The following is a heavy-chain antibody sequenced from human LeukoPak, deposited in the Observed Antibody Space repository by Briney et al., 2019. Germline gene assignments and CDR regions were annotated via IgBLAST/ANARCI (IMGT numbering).Heavy chain of an antibody. J-gene: IGHJ5*02. CDR3: ARELYDFWSGYWHNWFDP. CDR1: GGSISSYY. Sequence: SETLSLTCTVSGGSISSYYWSWIRQPAGKGLEWIGRIYTSGSTNYNPSLKSRVTMSVDTSKNQFSLKLSSVTAADTAVYYCARELYDFWSGYWHNWFDPWGQGTLVTVSS. D-gene: IGHD3-3*01. CDR2: IYTSGST. V-gene: IGHV4-4*07.